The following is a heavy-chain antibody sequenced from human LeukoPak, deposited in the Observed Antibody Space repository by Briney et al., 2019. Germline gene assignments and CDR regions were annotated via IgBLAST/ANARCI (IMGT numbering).Heavy chain of an antibody. V-gene: IGHV4-39*07. CDR2: IYYSGST. CDR3: AREGLPPSYYDFWSGYYRDQNWFDP. Sequence: SETLSLTCTVSGGSISSSSYYWGWIRQPPGKGLEWIGSIYYSGSTYYNPSLKSRVTISVDTSKNQFSLKLSSVTAADTAAYYCAREGLPPSYYDFWSGYYRDQNWFDPWGQGTLVTVSS. CDR1: GGSISSSSYY. J-gene: IGHJ5*02. D-gene: IGHD3-3*01.